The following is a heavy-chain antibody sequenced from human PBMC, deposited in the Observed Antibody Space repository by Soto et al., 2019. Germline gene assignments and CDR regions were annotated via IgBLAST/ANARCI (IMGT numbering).Heavy chain of an antibody. CDR2: INHSGST. V-gene: IGHV4-34*01. J-gene: IGHJ4*02. D-gene: IGHD2-2*01. CDR3: ARGRAVRYCSSTSCYARDY. CDR1: GGSFSGYY. Sequence: ETLSLTCAVYGGSFSGYYWSWIRQPPGKGLEWIGEINHSGSTNYNPSLKSRVTISVDTSKNQFSLKLSYVTAADTAVYYCARGRAVRYCSSTSCYARDYWGQGTLVTVSS.